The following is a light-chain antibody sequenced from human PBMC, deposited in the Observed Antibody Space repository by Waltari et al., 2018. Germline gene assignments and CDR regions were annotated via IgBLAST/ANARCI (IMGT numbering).Light chain of an antibody. CDR2: SNS. J-gene: IGLJ3*02. CDR1: SSNIGSHT. Sequence: QSVLTQPPSASGTPGQRVTISCSGSSSNIGSHTVNWYQQLPGTAPKLLIYSNSQRPSGVPDRFSGSWSGTSASLAISGLQSEDEADYYCAAWDDGLSGRSWVFGGGTKLTVL. V-gene: IGLV1-44*01. CDR3: AAWDDGLSGRSWV.